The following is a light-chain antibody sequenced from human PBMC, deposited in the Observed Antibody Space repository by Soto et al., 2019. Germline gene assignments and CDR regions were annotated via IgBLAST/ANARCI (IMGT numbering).Light chain of an antibody. J-gene: IGKJ4*01. Sequence: EIVMTQSPATLSVSPVERATLSCRASQSVSSNLAWYQQKPGQAPGLLIYGASTRATGSPARFRGSVSGTEFTLTISSLQSEDFAVYYCQQYNNWPPLTFGGGTKVEIK. CDR3: QQYNNWPPLT. CDR2: GAS. V-gene: IGKV3-15*01. CDR1: QSVSSN.